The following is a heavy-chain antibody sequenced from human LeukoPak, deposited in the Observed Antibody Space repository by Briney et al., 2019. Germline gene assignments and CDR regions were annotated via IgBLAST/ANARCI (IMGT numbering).Heavy chain of an antibody. V-gene: IGHV4-59*01. CDR3: ARVMPYDSSGYPSPYFDY. CDR2: IYYTGSA. D-gene: IGHD3-22*01. J-gene: IGHJ4*02. Sequence: PSETLSLTCTVSGGSITTYYWSWIRQPPGKGLEWIGYIYYTGSANYNPSLKSRVTISVDTSKNQFSLKLSSVTAADTAVYYCARVMPYDSSGYPSPYFDYWGQGTLVTVSS. CDR1: GGSITTYY.